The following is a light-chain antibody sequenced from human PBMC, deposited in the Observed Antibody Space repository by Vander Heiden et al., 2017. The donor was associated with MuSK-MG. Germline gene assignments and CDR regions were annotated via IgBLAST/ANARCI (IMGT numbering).Light chain of an antibody. CDR1: QSISSY. Sequence: DIQMTQSPFPLSASVGDRVTITCRASQSISSYLNWYQQKPGKAPKLLIYAASSLQSGVPSRFSGSGSGTDFTLTISRLQPEDFATYYCQQSYGTPLTFGHGTKVDIK. J-gene: IGKJ3*01. V-gene: IGKV1-39*01. CDR3: QQSYGTPLT. CDR2: AAS.